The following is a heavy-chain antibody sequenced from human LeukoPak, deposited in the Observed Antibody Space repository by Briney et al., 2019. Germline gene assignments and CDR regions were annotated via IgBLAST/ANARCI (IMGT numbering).Heavy chain of an antibody. D-gene: IGHD3-3*01. J-gene: IGHJ4*02. Sequence: ASVKVSCKASGYTFTSYGTSWVRQAPGQGLEWMGWISAYNGNTNYAQKLRGRVTMTTDTSTSTAYMELRSLRSDDTAVYYCARDLYDFWSGRGDFDYWGQGTLVTVSS. V-gene: IGHV1-18*01. CDR3: ARDLYDFWSGRGDFDY. CDR1: GYTFTSYG. CDR2: ISAYNGNT.